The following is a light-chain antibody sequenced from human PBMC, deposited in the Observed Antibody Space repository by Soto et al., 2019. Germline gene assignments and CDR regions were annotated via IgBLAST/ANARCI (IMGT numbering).Light chain of an antibody. J-gene: IGKJ2*01. CDR2: GAS. V-gene: IGKV2D-29*02. CDR3: MQRIQLPET. Sequence: DIVVTQTPLSLSVSPGQPASISCKSSQSLLRSDGKSSLYWYLQKPGQSPQLLIYGASTRLSGVPDRFSGSGSGTDFKLKISRVEAEDVGVYYCMQRIQLPETFGQGTKLEIK. CDR1: QSLLRSDGKSS.